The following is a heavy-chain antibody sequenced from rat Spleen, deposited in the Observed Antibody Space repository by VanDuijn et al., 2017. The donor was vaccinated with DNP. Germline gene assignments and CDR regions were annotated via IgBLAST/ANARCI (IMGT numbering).Heavy chain of an antibody. CDR1: GFTFSDYH. Sequence: EVQLVGSGGGSVQSGRSLKLSCAASGFTFSDYHMAWVRQAPKKGLEWVATISTRGSRTYYPDSVKGRFTISRDNAKSSLYLQMDSLRSEDTATYFWATSTGAYWGQGVMVTVSS. V-gene: IGHV5-7*01. CDR2: ISTRGSRT. J-gene: IGHJ2*01. D-gene: IGHD1-4*01. CDR3: ATSTGAY.